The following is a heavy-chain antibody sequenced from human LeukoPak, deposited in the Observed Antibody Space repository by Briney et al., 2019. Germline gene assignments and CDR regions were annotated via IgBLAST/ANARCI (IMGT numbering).Heavy chain of an antibody. Sequence: KTSETLSLTCTVSGGSISSSSYYWGWIRQPPGKGLEWIGSIYYSGSTYYNPSLKSRVTISVDTSKNQFSLKLSSVTAADTAVYYCAVTMVRGVIIPFGYWGQGTLVTVSS. CDR2: IYYSGST. J-gene: IGHJ4*02. D-gene: IGHD3-10*01. CDR3: AVTMVRGVIIPFGY. CDR1: GGSISSSSYY. V-gene: IGHV4-39*01.